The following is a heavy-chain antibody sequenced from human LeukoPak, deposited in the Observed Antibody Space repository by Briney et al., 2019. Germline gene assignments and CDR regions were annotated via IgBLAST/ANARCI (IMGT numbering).Heavy chain of an antibody. Sequence: SETLSLTCTVSGGSISSYYWSWIRQPPWKGLEWIGYIYYSGSTNYNPSLKSRVTISVDTSKNQFSLKLSSVTAADTAVYYCARNLIAARPIDAFDIWGQGTMVTVSS. V-gene: IGHV4-59*01. J-gene: IGHJ3*02. CDR1: GGSISSYY. D-gene: IGHD6-6*01. CDR2: IYYSGST. CDR3: ARNLIAARPIDAFDI.